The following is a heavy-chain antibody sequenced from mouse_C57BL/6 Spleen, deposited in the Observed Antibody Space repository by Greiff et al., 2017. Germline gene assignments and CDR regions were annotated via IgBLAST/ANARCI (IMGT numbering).Heavy chain of an antibody. J-gene: IGHJ2*01. Sequence: QVQLQQSGAELVKPGASVKLSCKASGYTFTSYWMQWVKQRPGQGLEWIGEIDPSDSYTNYNQKFKGKATLTVDTSSSTAYMQLSSLTSEDSAVYYCAVNYDYDEYYFDYWGQGTTLTVSS. V-gene: IGHV1-50*01. CDR3: AVNYDYDEYYFDY. CDR2: IDPSDSYT. CDR1: GYTFTSYW. D-gene: IGHD2-4*01.